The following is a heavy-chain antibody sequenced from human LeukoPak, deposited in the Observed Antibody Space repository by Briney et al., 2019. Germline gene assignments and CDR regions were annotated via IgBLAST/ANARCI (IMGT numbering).Heavy chain of an antibody. CDR3: AREPPPESITMVRGLTISWFDS. CDR1: GDSVSSNSAA. D-gene: IGHD3-10*01. V-gene: IGHV6-1*01. CDR2: TYYRSKWYN. Sequence: SQTLSLTCAISGDSVSSNSAAWNWIRQSPSRGLEWLGRTYYRSKWYNDYAVSVKSRITINPVRSRNQFSLQLNSVTPEDTAVYYCAREPPPESITMVRGLTISWFDSWGQGALVTVSS. J-gene: IGHJ5*01.